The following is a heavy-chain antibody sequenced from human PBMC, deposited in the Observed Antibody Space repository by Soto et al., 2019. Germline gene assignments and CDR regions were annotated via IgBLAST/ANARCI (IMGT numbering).Heavy chain of an antibody. D-gene: IGHD3-10*01. CDR1: GFTVSSNY. CDR3: ARDRLEGSGSYFYYYGMDV. J-gene: IGHJ6*02. CDR2: IYSGGST. V-gene: IGHV3-53*01. Sequence: PGGSLRLSCAASGFTVSSNYMSWVRQAPGKGLEWVSVIYSGGSTYYADSVKGRFTISRDNSKNTLYLQMNSLRAEDTAVYYCARDRLEGSGSYFYYYGMDVWGQGTTVTVSS.